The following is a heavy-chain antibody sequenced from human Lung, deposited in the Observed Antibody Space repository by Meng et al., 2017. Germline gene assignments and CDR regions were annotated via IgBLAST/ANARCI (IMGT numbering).Heavy chain of an antibody. CDR2: INHSGST. Sequence: QGRLQQGGAGLFKPSGTLSLTCVVSGGSFSDYYWSWIRQPPGKGLEWIGEINHSGSTNYNPSLESRATISVDTSQNNLSLKLSSVTAADSAVYYCARGPTTMAHDFDYWGQGTLVTVS. V-gene: IGHV4-34*01. J-gene: IGHJ4*02. CDR3: ARGPTTMAHDFDY. D-gene: IGHD4-11*01. CDR1: GGSFSDYY.